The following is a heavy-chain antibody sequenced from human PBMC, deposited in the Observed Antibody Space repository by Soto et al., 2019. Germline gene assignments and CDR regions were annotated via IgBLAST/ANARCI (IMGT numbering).Heavy chain of an antibody. D-gene: IGHD3-9*01. V-gene: IGHV4-34*01. CDR3: ARESHDILTGPPWVWYFDL. Sequence: QVQLQQWGAGPLRPLETLSLTCGVSGGSFSGYYWAWIRQPPGKGLEWIGEINDRGSINYNPSLKSRVSISVATSKNHYSLKLRSVTAADTAVYYCARESHDILTGPPWVWYFDLWGRGTLVTVSS. CDR1: GGSFSGYY. J-gene: IGHJ2*01. CDR2: INDRGSI.